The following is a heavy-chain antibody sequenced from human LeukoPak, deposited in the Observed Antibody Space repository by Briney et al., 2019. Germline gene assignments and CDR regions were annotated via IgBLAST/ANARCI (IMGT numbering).Heavy chain of an antibody. D-gene: IGHD5-12*01. CDR1: GGTFSRYA. CDR2: IIPIIGIV. V-gene: IGHV1-69*04. Sequence: SVKVSCKASGGTFSRYAISWVRQAPGQGLEWMGRIIPIIGIVNYAQKFQGRVTITADKSTSAAYMELSSLRSENTAVYYCARVPSGYTPNANYYYYGMDVWGQGTTVTVSS. CDR3: ARVPSGYTPNANYYYYGMDV. J-gene: IGHJ6*02.